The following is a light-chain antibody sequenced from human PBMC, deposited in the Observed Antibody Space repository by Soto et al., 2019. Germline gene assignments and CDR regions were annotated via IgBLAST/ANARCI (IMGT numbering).Light chain of an antibody. CDR1: SSDVGGYNY. CDR3: SSYTSSSTVV. CDR2: DVS. Sequence: QSALTQPASVSVSPGQSITISCTGTSSDVGGYNYVSWYQQHPGKAPKLMIYDVSNRSSGVSNRFSGSKSGNTASLTISGLQAEDEADYYCSSYTSSSTVVFGGGTKLTVL. J-gene: IGLJ2*01. V-gene: IGLV2-14*01.